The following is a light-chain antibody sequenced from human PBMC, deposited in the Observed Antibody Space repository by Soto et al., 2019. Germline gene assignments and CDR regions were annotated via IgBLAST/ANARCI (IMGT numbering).Light chain of an antibody. CDR1: STDVGSYHL. V-gene: IGLV2-23*01. J-gene: IGLJ1*01. CDR2: EGS. CDR3: CSYSSSGSYV. Sequence: QSVLTQPASVSGSPGQSITISCTGTSTDVGSYHLVSWYQQHPGKAPKVMIYEGSKRPSGVSYRFSGSKSANTAPLTISGLQAEDEAEYYCCSYSSSGSYVFGTGTKVTVL.